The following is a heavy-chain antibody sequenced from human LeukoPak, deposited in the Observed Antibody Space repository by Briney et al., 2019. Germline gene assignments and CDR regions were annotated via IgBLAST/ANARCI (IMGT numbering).Heavy chain of an antibody. V-gene: IGHV3-66*01. D-gene: IGHD6-13*01. J-gene: IGHJ4*02. Sequence: PGGSLGLSCAASGFTVSSSYMSWVRQAPGKRLEWVSIISSAGTTYYADSVKGRFTISRDNSKNTVYLQVNSLRDEDTAVYYCARDLEAANTYYFDYWGQGTLITVSS. CDR1: GFTVSSSY. CDR2: ISSAGTT. CDR3: ARDLEAANTYYFDY.